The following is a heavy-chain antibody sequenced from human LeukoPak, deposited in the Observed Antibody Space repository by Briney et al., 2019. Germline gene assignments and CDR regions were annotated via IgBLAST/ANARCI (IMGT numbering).Heavy chain of an antibody. CDR2: IYHSGST. D-gene: IGHD3-10*01. CDR3: ARDYSLWFGEYGY. J-gene: IGHJ4*02. Sequence: PSGTLSLTCAVSGGSISSSNWWSWVRQPPGKGLEWIGEIYHSGSTNYNPSLKSRVTISVDKSKNQFSLKLSSVTAADTAVYYCARDYSLWFGEYGYWGQGTLVTVSS. V-gene: IGHV4-4*02. CDR1: GGSISSSNW.